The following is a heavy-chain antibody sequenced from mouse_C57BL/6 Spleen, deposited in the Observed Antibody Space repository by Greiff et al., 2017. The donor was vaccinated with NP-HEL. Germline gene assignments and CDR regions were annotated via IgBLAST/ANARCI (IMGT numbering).Heavy chain of an antibody. D-gene: IGHD2-3*01. V-gene: IGHV1-81*01. CDR2: IYPRSGNT. CDR1: GYTFTSYG. CDR3: AKFSARGLYYDAMDY. J-gene: IGHJ4*01. Sequence: VQLQQSGAELARPGASVKLSCKASGYTFTSYGISWVKQRTGQGLEWIGEIYPRSGNTYYNEKFKGKATLTADKSSSTAYMQLSSLTSEDSAVYFCAKFSARGLYYDAMDYWGQGTSVTVSS.